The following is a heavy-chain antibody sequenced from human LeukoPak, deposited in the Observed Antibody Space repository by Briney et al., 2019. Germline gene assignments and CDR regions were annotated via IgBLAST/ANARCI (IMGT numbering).Heavy chain of an antibody. Sequence: GGSLRLSCAASGFIFSDYYMTWIRQAPGKGLEWVGFIRSKAYGGTTEYAASVKGRFTISRDDSKSIAYLQMNSLKTEDTAVYYCTRVLSNVYYDFWSGYTAPPNWFDPWGQGTLVTVSS. CDR3: TRVLSNVYYDFWSGYTAPPNWFDP. CDR2: IRSKAYGGTT. V-gene: IGHV3-49*03. D-gene: IGHD3-3*01. CDR1: GFIFSDYY. J-gene: IGHJ5*02.